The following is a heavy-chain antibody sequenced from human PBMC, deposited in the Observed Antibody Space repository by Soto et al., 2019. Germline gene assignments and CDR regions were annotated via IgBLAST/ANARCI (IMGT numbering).Heavy chain of an antibody. J-gene: IGHJ6*02. CDR1: GFTFDDYT. V-gene: IGHV3-43*01. Sequence: PVGSLRLSCAASGFTFDDYTMHWVRQAPGKGLEWVSLISWDGGSTYYADSVKGRFTISRDNSKNSLYLQMNSLRTGDTALYYCAKDLVGRRPVTGDYYYGMDVWGQGTTVTVSS. CDR2: ISWDGGST. CDR3: AKDLVGRRPVTGDYYYGMDV. D-gene: IGHD2-21*02.